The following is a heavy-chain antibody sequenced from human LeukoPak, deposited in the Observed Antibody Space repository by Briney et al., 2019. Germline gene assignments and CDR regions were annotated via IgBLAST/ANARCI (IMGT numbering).Heavy chain of an antibody. Sequence: ASVKVSCKASGYTFTSYYMHWVRQAPGQGLEWMGIINPSGGSTSYAQKFQGRVTMTRDTSTSTVYMELSSLRSEDTAVYYCARDSGRGVFRYSSSGGFDYWGQGTLVTVSS. D-gene: IGHD6-13*01. CDR1: GYTFTSYY. CDR2: INPSGGST. V-gene: IGHV1-46*01. CDR3: ARDSGRGVFRYSSSGGFDY. J-gene: IGHJ4*02.